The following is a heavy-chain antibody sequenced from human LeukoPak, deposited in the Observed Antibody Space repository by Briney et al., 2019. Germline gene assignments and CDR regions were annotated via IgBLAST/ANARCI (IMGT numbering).Heavy chain of an antibody. CDR3: ARGKIDIVGAVTFDY. V-gene: IGHV4-39*07. D-gene: IGHD1-26*01. CDR1: GDSLRKSTFY. Sequence: SETLSLTCTVSGDSLRKSTFYWVWIRQPPGKGLEWIGSIYYSGGADYNPSLQSRVTISVDESKNQFSLKLTSVTAADTAVYYCARGKIDIVGAVTFDYWGQGTLVTVSS. J-gene: IGHJ4*02. CDR2: IYYSGGA.